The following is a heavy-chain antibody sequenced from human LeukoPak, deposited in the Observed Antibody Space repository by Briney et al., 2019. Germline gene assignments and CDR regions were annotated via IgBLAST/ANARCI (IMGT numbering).Heavy chain of an antibody. Sequence: PGGSLRLSCAASGFIFSTCAMNWVRQAPGKGLEWVARIKSRSDGGTTDYATPVKGRFTISRDDSKATVYLQMNSLKTEDTGVYYCTTPLTTVTTLPFDSWGQGTLVTVSS. D-gene: IGHD4-17*01. J-gene: IGHJ4*02. V-gene: IGHV3-15*01. CDR1: GFIFSTCA. CDR2: IKSRSDGGTT. CDR3: TTPLTTVTTLPFDS.